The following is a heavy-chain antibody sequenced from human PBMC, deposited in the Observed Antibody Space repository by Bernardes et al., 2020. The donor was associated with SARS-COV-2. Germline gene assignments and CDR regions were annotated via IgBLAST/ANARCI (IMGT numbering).Heavy chain of an antibody. CDR1: GLTFSSYD. Sequence: GGSLRLSCAVSGLTFSSYDMSWVRQAPGKGLEWVSSISGSGGSTYYADSVKGRFSVSRDNSKDTLYLHMNSLRVDDTAVYYCAKVVTSWLQRAFDMWGQGTMVTVSS. D-gene: IGHD6-25*01. V-gene: IGHV3-23*01. CDR2: ISGSGGST. J-gene: IGHJ3*02. CDR3: AKVVTSWLQRAFDM.